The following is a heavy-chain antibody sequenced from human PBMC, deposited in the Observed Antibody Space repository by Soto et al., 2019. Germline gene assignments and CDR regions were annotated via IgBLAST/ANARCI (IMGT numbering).Heavy chain of an antibody. D-gene: IGHD6-13*01. CDR3: TRGQSSTWYGR. Sequence: QLQLQESGPGLVKPSETLSLTCTVSGGSISSSSYYWGWLRQPPGKVLEWIGRIYYSGSTYYNPSLKSQLTLSIHTSKNQFYLKLNSVLAASTAVYDCTRGQSSTWYGRWGQGTLVTVSS. J-gene: IGHJ4*02. CDR2: IYYSGST. CDR1: GGSISSSSYY. V-gene: IGHV4-39*01.